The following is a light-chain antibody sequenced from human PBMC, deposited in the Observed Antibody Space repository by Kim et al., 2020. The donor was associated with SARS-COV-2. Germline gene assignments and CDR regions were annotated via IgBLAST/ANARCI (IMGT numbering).Light chain of an antibody. CDR2: SND. CDR3: ATWDDSLTGQV. J-gene: IGLJ6*01. V-gene: IGLV1-44*01. CDR1: RSNIGSNT. Sequence: GQRVTISGSGSRSNIGSNTVTWYQQVPGTAPKLFIYSNDQRPSGVPDRFSGFKSGTSASLAISGLQSGDEADYYCATWDDSLTGQVFGGGTKVTVL.